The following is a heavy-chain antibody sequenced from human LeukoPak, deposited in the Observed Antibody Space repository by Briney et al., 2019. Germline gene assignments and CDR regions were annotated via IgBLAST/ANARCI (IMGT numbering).Heavy chain of an antibody. CDR2: MYNSGST. V-gene: IGHV4-4*08. Sequence: SETLSLTCTVSGGSISGSYWSWIRQPPGKGLEWIAYMYNSGSTNYNPSLKSRVTISIDTSKNQFSLKLSSVTAADTAVYYCAREGFRQLVPFDYWGQGTLVTVSS. CDR3: AREGFRQLVPFDY. CDR1: GGSISGSY. J-gene: IGHJ4*02. D-gene: IGHD6-13*01.